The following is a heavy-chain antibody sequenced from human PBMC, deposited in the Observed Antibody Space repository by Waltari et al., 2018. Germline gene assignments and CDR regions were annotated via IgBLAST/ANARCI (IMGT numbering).Heavy chain of an antibody. J-gene: IGHJ4*02. V-gene: IGHV3-7*01. CDR3: VTGLTTVTAKDYFDH. Sequence: EVQLVESGGGSVELGGSVRLSCAVSGMTFGTDWMNWVRQAPGKGLDWVANIKQDGSEKNYVDSGEGRFSISRDNAQNSLYLQMNSLRAEDTAIYYCVTGLTTVTAKDYFDHWGQGALVTVSS. D-gene: IGHD4-17*01. CDR2: IKQDGSEK. CDR1: GMTFGTDW.